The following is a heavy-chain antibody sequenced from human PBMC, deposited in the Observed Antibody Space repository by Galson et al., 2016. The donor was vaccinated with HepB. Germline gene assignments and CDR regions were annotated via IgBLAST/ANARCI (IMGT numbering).Heavy chain of an antibody. CDR2: ISYRGYT. D-gene: IGHD5-12*01. J-gene: IGHJ4*02. CDR3: ARVVLATRRIEQ. Sequence: TLSLTCSVSGGSINTGDYYWSWIRQPPGKGLEWIGFISYRGYTYYNPSLKSRVSISVDMSKNQFSLKMSSVSAADTAVYYRARVVLATRRIEQWGQGTLVTGSS. V-gene: IGHV4-30-4*01. CDR1: GGSINTGDYY.